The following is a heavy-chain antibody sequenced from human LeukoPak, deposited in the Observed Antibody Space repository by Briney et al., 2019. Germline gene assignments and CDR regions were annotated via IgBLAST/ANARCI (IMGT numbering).Heavy chain of an antibody. CDR2: IRDSGEA. V-gene: IGHV3-66*03. CDR1: GFGVSDYY. J-gene: IGHJ5*02. Sequence: GGSLRLSCAVSGFGVSDYYMSWVRQAPGKGLEWVGLIRDSGEAFYADFARGRFAISRDESENTLYLQMNSLRVEDTAVYFCARDRAANQDWVEFDPWGQGTPVIVSS. CDR3: ARDRAANQDWVEFDP. D-gene: IGHD3/OR15-3a*01.